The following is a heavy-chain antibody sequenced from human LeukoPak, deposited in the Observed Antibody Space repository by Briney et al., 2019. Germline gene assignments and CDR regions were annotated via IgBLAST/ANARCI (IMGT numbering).Heavy chain of an antibody. J-gene: IGHJ4*02. CDR2: ISYHASNK. Sequence: GGSLRLSCAASGFTFNNYAVHWVRQAPGKGLEWVAVISYHASNKYYADYVKGRFTISRDNSKSTVYLQMNSLRAEDTAVYYCARDRGNSYNGGIDYWGQGTLVTVSS. CDR3: ARDRGNSYNGGIDY. CDR1: GFTFNNYA. D-gene: IGHD1-1*01. V-gene: IGHV3-30-3*01.